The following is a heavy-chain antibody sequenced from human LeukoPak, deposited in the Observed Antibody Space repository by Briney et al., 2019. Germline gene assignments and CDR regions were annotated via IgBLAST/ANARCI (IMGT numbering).Heavy chain of an antibody. CDR2: VRGSGSDT. Sequence: GGSLRLSCAASGFTFSTYAMSWVRQAPGKGLEWVLAVRGSGSDTHYAESVKGRFTISRDNSKTTLYLQMNSLRAGDTAIYSCAKTSRGNSAYDSPFDYWGEGALVTHSS. D-gene: IGHD5-12*01. CDR3: AKTSRGNSAYDSPFDY. V-gene: IGHV3-23*01. CDR1: GFTFSTYA. J-gene: IGHJ4*02.